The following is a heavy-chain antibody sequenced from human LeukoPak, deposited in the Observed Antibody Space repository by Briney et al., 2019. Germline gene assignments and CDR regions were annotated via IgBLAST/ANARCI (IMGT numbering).Heavy chain of an antibody. CDR3: ARDRYSGSYGLAY. J-gene: IGHJ4*02. CDR2: INAGNGNT. D-gene: IGHD1-26*01. Sequence: ASVKVSCKASGYTFTSYAMHWVRQAPGQRLEWMGWINAGNGNTKYPQKFQGRVTITRDTSASTAYMELSSLRSEDTAVYYCARDRYSGSYGLAYWGQGTLVTVSS. CDR1: GYTFTSYA. V-gene: IGHV1-3*01.